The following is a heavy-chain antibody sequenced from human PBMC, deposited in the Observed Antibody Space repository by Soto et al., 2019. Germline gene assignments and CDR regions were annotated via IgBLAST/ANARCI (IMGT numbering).Heavy chain of an antibody. Sequence: GGSLRLSCAASGFTFSSYGMHWVRQAPGKGLEWVAVISYDGSNKYYADSVKGRFTISRDNSKNTLYLQMNSLRAEDTAVYYCAKDLGVIVVSPNFYGMDVWGQGTTVTVSS. V-gene: IGHV3-30*18. CDR3: AKDLGVIVVSPNFYGMDV. CDR2: ISYDGSNK. J-gene: IGHJ6*02. CDR1: GFTFSSYG. D-gene: IGHD1-26*01.